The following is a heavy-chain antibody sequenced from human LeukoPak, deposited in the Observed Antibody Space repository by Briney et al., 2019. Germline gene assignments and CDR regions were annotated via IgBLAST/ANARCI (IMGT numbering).Heavy chain of an antibody. J-gene: IGHJ5*02. CDR1: GGTFSSYG. CDR3: ARESYYDILTGYYLNWFDP. CDR2: ISAYNGNT. Sequence: ASVKVSCKASGGTFSSYGISWVRQAPGQGLEWMGWISAYNGNTNYAQKLQGRVTMTTDTSTSTAYMELRSLRSDDTAVYYCARESYYDILTGYYLNWFDPWGQGTLVTVSS. D-gene: IGHD3-9*01. V-gene: IGHV1-18*01.